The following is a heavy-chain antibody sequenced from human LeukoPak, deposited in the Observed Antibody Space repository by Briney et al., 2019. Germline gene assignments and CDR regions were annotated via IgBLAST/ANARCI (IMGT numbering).Heavy chain of an antibody. V-gene: IGHV3-43*02. CDR1: GFTFDDYA. CDR2: ISGDGGST. D-gene: IGHD5-12*01. Sequence: VGSLRLSCAASGFTFDDYAMHWVRQAPGKGLGWISLISGDGGSTYYADSVKGRFTISRDNSKNSLYLQMNSLRTEDTALYYCAKVSSGYSGYDFDSWGQGTLVTVSS. CDR3: AKVSSGYSGYDFDS. J-gene: IGHJ4*02.